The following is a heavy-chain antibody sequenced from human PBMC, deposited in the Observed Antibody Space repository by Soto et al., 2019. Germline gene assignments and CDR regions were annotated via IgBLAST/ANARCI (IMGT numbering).Heavy chain of an antibody. CDR1: GDSISSTNFY. V-gene: IGHV4-39*01. Sequence: SETLSLTCSVSGDSISSTNFYWGWIRQPPGKGLEWVGTVFYSGSTYYSPSLKGRVTISLDKPKNQFSLSLTSVTAADTAVYYCVRPGNVTARPFYYYGMDVWGQGTTVTVSS. CDR3: VRPGNVTARPFYYYGMDV. J-gene: IGHJ6*02. CDR2: VFYSGST. D-gene: IGHD6-6*01.